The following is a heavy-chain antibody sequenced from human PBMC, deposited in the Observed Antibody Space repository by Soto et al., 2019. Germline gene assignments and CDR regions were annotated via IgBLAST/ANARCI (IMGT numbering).Heavy chain of an antibody. Sequence: SETLSLTCTVSGASISGFYWSWIRKSAGKGLERIGRIYATGTTDYNPSLKSRVMMSVDTSKKQFSLKLRSVTAADTAVYYCVRDGKKTLRDWFDPWGQGMSVTVS. V-gene: IGHV4-4*07. CDR1: GASISGFY. CDR3: VRDGKKTLRDWFDP. D-gene: IGHD1-1*01. CDR2: IYATGTT. J-gene: IGHJ5*02.